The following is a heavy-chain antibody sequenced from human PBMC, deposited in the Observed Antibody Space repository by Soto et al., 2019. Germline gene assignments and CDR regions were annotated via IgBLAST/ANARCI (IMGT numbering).Heavy chain of an antibody. J-gene: IGHJ4*02. V-gene: IGHV4-30-2*01. CDR2: IYHSGNT. CDR1: GGSISSGGYS. CDR3: ARGPPHHY. Sequence: QLQLQESGSGLEKPSQTISLTCAVYGGSISSGGYSWSWIRQPPGKGLEWIGCIYHSGNTYYNPSLKSRVTISVDWSKNQFSLTLSSVTAADTAVYYCARGPPHHYWGQGTLVTVSS.